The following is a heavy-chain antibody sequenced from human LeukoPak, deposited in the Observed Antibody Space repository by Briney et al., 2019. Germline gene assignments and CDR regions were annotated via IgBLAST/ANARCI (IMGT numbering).Heavy chain of an antibody. D-gene: IGHD6-13*01. J-gene: IGHJ4*02. CDR2: IRYDGSNQ. CDR1: GFTFSSYA. Sequence: GRSLRLSCAASGFTFSSYAMHWVRQAPGKGLEWVSFIRYDGSNQYYADSVKGRFTISRDNSENTVYLQINSLRVEDTAVYYCARVMVSGAAGMDYFDYWGQGTLVTVSS. CDR3: ARVMVSGAAGMDYFDY. V-gene: IGHV3-30*14.